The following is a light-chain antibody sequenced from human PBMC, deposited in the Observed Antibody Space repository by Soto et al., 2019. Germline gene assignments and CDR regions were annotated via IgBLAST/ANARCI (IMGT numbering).Light chain of an antibody. J-gene: IGLJ1*01. CDR1: SSXVXGYNY. CDR2: EVT. CDR3: SSYAGTNNYV. Sequence: QSALTQPPSASGSPGQSVTXXCXGTSSXVXGYNYVSWYQQHPGKAPKVMIYEVTKRPSGVPDRFSGSKSGNTASLTVSGLQDEDEADYYCSSYAGTNNYVFGTGTKLTVL. V-gene: IGLV2-8*01.